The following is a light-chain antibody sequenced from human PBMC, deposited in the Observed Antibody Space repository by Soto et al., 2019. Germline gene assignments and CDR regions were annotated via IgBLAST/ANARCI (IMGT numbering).Light chain of an antibody. CDR2: DVT. CDR1: SSVVGGYNY. V-gene: IGLV2-11*01. J-gene: IGLJ2*01. Sequence: QSALTQPRSVSGSPGQSVTISCTGTSSVVGGYNYVSWYQQDPGKAPKLMIYDVTKRPSGVPDRFSGSKSGNTASLTISGLQAEDEADYFCCSYAGSYTLIFGGGTKVTVL. CDR3: CSYAGSYTLI.